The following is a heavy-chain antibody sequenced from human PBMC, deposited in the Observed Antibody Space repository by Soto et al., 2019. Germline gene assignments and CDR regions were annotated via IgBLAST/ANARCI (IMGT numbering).Heavy chain of an antibody. CDR3: ARALVRGVFDY. V-gene: IGHV3-33*01. J-gene: IGHJ4*02. D-gene: IGHD3-10*01. Sequence: QVQLVESGGGVVQPGRSLRLSCAASGFTFSSYGMHWVRQAPGKGLEWVAVIWYDGSNKYYADSVKGRFTISRDNSKNTLYLQMNSLRAEDTAVYYCARALVRGVFDYWGQGTLVTVSS. CDR1: GFTFSSYG. CDR2: IWYDGSNK.